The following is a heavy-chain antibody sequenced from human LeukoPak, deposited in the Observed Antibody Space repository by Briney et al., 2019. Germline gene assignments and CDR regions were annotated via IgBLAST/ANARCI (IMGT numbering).Heavy chain of an antibody. V-gene: IGHV3-20*04. CDR1: GFTFDNYG. CDR2: INWNGGST. CDR3: ARDGGDFCFDS. Sequence: GGSLRLSCAASGFTFDNYGMSWVRQAPGKGLEWVSGINWNGGSTGYADSVKGRFTISRDNAKNSLYLQMNSLRAEDTALYYCARDGGDFCFDSWGQGTLVTVSS. J-gene: IGHJ4*02. D-gene: IGHD3-16*01.